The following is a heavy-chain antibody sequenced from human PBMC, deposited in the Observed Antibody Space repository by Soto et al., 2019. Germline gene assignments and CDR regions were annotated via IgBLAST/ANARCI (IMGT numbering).Heavy chain of an antibody. CDR1: GFTFSNFA. CDR2: ISASGRDI. Sequence: GGSLRLSCAASGFTFSNFAMSWVRQAPGRGPEWVSGISASGRDIHYADSVKDRFTVSRDNSKNTLYLQMNSLRAEDTAIYYCAKGKTSGWYYFDYWGQGALVTVSS. V-gene: IGHV3-23*01. J-gene: IGHJ4*02. CDR3: AKGKTSGWYYFDY. D-gene: IGHD6-19*01.